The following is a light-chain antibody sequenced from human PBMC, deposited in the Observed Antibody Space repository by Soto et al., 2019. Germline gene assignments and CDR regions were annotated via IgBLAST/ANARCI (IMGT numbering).Light chain of an antibody. CDR2: EDH. J-gene: IGLJ3*02. V-gene: IGLV6-57*04. CDR1: SGSITTNY. Sequence: NFMLTQPHSVSESPGKTVTISCARSSGSITTNYVQWFRQRPGSAPTTLLYEDHQRPSGVPDRISGSIDSSSNSASLTISGLKTEDEADYYCQSYDSNNWVFGGGTKLT. CDR3: QSYDSNNWV.